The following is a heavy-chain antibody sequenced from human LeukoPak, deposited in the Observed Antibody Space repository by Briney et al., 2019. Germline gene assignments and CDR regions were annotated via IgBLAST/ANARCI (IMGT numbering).Heavy chain of an antibody. D-gene: IGHD2-15*01. CDR3: ARGPALLGYCSGGSCRTPYCDY. CDR2: INAGNGNT. CDR1: GYTFTSYA. Sequence: GASVKVSCKASGYTFTSYAMHWVRKAPGQRLEWMGWINAGNGNTKYSQKFQGRVTITRDTPASTAYMELSSLRSEDTAVYYCARGPALLGYCSGGSCRTPYCDYWGQGTLVTVSS. V-gene: IGHV1-3*01. J-gene: IGHJ4*02.